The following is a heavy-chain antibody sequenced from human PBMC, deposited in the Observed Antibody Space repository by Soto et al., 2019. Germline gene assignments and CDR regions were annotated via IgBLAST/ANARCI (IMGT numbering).Heavy chain of an antibody. Sequence: XGCLRRCCEASGFTFSGFKMHWVRQPTGKGLEWVSSIGTAGDTYYAVSVKGRFTISRDNAKNSLSLQMNSLRAGDMAVYFCAKSQEIGTHFFDAWGQGTQVTVSS. CDR2: IGTAGDT. V-gene: IGHV3-13*01. J-gene: IGHJ4*02. D-gene: IGHD6-13*01. CDR1: GFTFSGFK. CDR3: AKSQEIGTHFFDA.